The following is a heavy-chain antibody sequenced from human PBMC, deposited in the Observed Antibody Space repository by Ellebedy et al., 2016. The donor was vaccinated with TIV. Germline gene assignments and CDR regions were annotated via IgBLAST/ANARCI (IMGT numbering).Heavy chain of an antibody. CDR1: GFTFSRDW. Sequence: GGSLRLSCTASGFTFSRDWMTWVRQAPGKGLEWVANIKENGREKYYVDSVKGRFTISRDNAKNSLFLQMDSLGAEDTAVYYCVRHRGTYFDFWGQGTLVTDSS. D-gene: IGHD3-10*01. CDR3: VRHRGTYFDF. J-gene: IGHJ4*02. V-gene: IGHV3-7*03. CDR2: IKENGREK.